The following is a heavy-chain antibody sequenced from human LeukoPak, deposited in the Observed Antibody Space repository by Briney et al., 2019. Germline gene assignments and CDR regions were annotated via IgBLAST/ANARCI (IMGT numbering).Heavy chain of an antibody. CDR2: IYYSGST. Sequence: SETLSLTCTVSGGSISSYYWSWIRQPPGKGLEWIGYIYYSGSTNYNPSLKSRVTISVDTSKNQFSLKLSSVTAADTAVYYCARGFNWFDPWGQGTLLTVSS. J-gene: IGHJ5*02. V-gene: IGHV4-59*01. CDR3: ARGFNWFDP. CDR1: GGSISSYY.